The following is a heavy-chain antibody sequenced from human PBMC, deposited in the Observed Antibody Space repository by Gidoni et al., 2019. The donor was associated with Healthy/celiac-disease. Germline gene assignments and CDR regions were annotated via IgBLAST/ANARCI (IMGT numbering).Heavy chain of an antibody. J-gene: IGHJ6*03. V-gene: IGHV3-9*01. CDR1: GFTFADYA. Sequence: EVQLVESGGGLVQPGRSLRLSCAASGFTFADYAMHGVRQAPGKGLECVSGISWNSGSIGYADSVKGRFTISRDNAKNSLYLQMNSLRAEDTALYYCAKGPLSSLYLYYYYYYMDVWGKGTTVTVSS. CDR3: AKGPLSSLYLYYYYYYMDV. D-gene: IGHD3-10*01. CDR2: ISWNSGSI.